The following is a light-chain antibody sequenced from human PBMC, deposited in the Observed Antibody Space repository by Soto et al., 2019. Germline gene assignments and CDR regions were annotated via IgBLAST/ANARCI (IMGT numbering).Light chain of an antibody. Sequence: QSVLTQPPSASGTPGQRVTISCSGSTSNIGTNAVNWYQQLPGTAPKLLIYSNNERPSGVPDRFSGSKSGTSASLAISGLQSEDEADYYCSSYTSSITWVFGGGTKLTVL. CDR1: TSNIGTNA. CDR2: SNN. J-gene: IGLJ3*02. CDR3: SSYTSSITWV. V-gene: IGLV1-44*01.